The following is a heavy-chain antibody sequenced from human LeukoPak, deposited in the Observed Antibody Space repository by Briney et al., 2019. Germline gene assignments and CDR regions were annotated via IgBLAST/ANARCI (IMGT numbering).Heavy chain of an antibody. CDR2: MNPNSGNT. V-gene: IGHV1-8*01. CDR1: GYTFTSYD. D-gene: IGHD4-23*01. J-gene: IGHJ6*03. Sequence: ASVKVSCKASGYTFTSYDINWVRQATGQGLEWMGWMNPNSGNTGYAQKFQGRVTMTRNTSISTVYMELSSLRSEDTAVYYCASGTVVTPVDYYYMDVWGKGTTVTVSS. CDR3: ASGTVVTPVDYYYMDV.